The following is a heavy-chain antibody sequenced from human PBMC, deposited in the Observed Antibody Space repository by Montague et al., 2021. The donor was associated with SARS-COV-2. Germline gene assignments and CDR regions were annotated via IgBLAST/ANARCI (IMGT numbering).Heavy chain of an antibody. CDR1: GFTFSSYA. Sequence: SLRLSCAASGFTFSSYAMHWVRQAPGKGLEWVAVISYDGSNKYYADSVKGRFTISRDNSKNTLYLQMNSLRAEDTAVYYCARDHPILWWVDGYFDCWGQGTLVTVSS. D-gene: IGHD2-21*01. CDR3: ARDHPILWWVDGYFDC. J-gene: IGHJ4*02. CDR2: ISYDGSNK. V-gene: IGHV3-30*04.